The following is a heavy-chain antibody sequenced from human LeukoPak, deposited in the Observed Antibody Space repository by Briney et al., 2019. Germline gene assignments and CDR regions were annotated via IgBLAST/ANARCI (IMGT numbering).Heavy chain of an antibody. J-gene: IGHJ4*02. CDR1: GFTFSTIG. CDR2: ISPDGSKT. CDR3: ATEGEEWTNFDY. Sequence: GGSLRLSCAASGFTFSTIGLHWVRQAPGKGLEWVAMISPDGSKTFYTDSIKGRFTISRDNSNNTLCLQMNSVRLEDTALYYCATEGEEWTNFDYWGQGTLVTVSS. V-gene: IGHV3-30*04. D-gene: IGHD3-3*01.